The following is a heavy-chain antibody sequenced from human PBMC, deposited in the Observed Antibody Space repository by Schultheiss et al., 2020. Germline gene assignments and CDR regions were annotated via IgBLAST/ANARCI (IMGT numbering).Heavy chain of an antibody. CDR2: ISYDGSDK. V-gene: IGHV3-30*18. CDR3: AKDSDYGMDV. J-gene: IGHJ6*02. Sequence: GESLKISCAASGFTFSSYGMHWVRQAPGKGLEWVAVISYDGSDKYYADSVKGRFTISRDNSKNTLYLQLNSLRAEDTAVYYCAKDSDYGMDVWGQGTTVTVSS. CDR1: GFTFSSYG. D-gene: IGHD1-26*01.